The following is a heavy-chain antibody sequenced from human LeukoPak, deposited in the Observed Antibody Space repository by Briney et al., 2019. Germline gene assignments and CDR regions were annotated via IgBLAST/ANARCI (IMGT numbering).Heavy chain of an antibody. Sequence: KASETLSLTCTVSGGSISSYYWSWIRQPPGKGLEWIGYIYYSGSTNYNPSLKSRVTISVDTSKNQFSLKLSSVTAAGTAVYYCARTSGYSYGYGFDYWGQGTLVTVSS. D-gene: IGHD5-18*01. J-gene: IGHJ4*02. V-gene: IGHV4-59*01. CDR3: ARTSGYSYGYGFDY. CDR1: GGSISSYY. CDR2: IYYSGST.